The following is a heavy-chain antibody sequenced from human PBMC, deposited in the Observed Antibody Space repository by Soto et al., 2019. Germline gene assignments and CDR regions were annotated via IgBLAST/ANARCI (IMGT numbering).Heavy chain of an antibody. CDR2: ISYDGSNK. V-gene: IGHV3-30-3*01. CDR1: GFTFSSYA. D-gene: IGHD4-17*01. J-gene: IGHJ6*02. Sequence: QVQLVESGGGVVQPGRSLRLSCAASGFTFSSYAMHWVRQAPGKGLEWVAVISYDGSNKYYADSVKGRFTISRDNSKNTPYLQMNSLRAEDTAVYYRARFVDYGEFASYGMDVWGQGTTVTVSS. CDR3: ARFVDYGEFASYGMDV.